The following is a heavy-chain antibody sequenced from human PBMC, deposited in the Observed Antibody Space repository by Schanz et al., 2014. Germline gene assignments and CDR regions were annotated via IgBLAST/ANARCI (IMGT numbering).Heavy chain of an antibody. Sequence: EVQLVESGGGLVQPGGSLRLSCAASGFSFNTFAMNWVRQAPGKGLEWVSTISGSGGSTYYADSVKGRFTISRDNSNHTLYLQMNSLRADDTAVYYCAKELYSGSHYGWFDPWGQGTLVTVSS. CDR2: ISGSGGST. J-gene: IGHJ5*02. V-gene: IGHV3-23*04. D-gene: IGHD1-26*01. CDR1: GFSFNTFA. CDR3: AKELYSGSHYGWFDP.